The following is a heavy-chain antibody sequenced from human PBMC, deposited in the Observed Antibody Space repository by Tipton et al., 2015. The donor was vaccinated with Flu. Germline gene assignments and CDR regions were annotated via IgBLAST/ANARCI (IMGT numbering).Heavy chain of an antibody. CDR2: IRHDESDK. J-gene: IGHJ4*02. D-gene: IGHD6-19*01. Sequence: SLRLSCAASGFTFKTYGMHWVRQAPGKGLEWVAFIRHDESDKYYADSVKGRFTISRDNSKNALHLAINSLRPEDTAVYYCAKDGWDTSGWYPFDYWGQGTLVTVSS. CDR1: GFTFKTYG. CDR3: AKDGWDTSGWYPFDY. V-gene: IGHV3-30*02.